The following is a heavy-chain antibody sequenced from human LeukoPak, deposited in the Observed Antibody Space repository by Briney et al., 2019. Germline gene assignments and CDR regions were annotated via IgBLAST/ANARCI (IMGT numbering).Heavy chain of an antibody. Sequence: GESLKISCKGSGYSFSNYWIGWVRQMPGKGLEWMGIINPGDSDTRYSPSFQGQVTISADKSINTAYLQWSSLRAEDTGVYYCAREDCSGSSCRGHGMDVWGQGTTVTVSS. J-gene: IGHJ6*02. D-gene: IGHD2-15*01. CDR2: INPGDSDT. CDR1: GYSFSNYW. V-gene: IGHV5-51*01. CDR3: AREDCSGSSCRGHGMDV.